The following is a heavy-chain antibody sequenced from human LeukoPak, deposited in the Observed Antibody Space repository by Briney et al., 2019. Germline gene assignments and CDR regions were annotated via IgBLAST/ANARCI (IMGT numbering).Heavy chain of an antibody. CDR1: GYTFTGYY. D-gene: IGHD2-2*01. CDR2: INPNSGGT. V-gene: IGHV1-2*02. Sequence: ASVKVSCKASGYTFTGYYMHWVRQAPGQGLEWMGWINPNSGGTNYAQKFQGRVTMTRDTSISTAYMELSRLRSDDTAVYYCARVLGYCSSTSCSTYYDFWSGYSYRGQGTLVTVSS. CDR3: ARVLGYCSSTSCSTYYDFWSGYSY. J-gene: IGHJ4*02.